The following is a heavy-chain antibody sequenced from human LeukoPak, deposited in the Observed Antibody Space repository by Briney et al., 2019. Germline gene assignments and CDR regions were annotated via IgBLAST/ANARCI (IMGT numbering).Heavy chain of an antibody. D-gene: IGHD6-13*01. CDR1: GFTFGDYA. Sequence: GGSLRLSCTASGFTFGDYAMSWVRQAPGKGLEWVGFIRSKAYGGTTEYAASVKGRFTISRDDSKSIAYLQMNSLKTEDTAVYYCTVPYSSSWYNFDYWGQGTLVTVSS. CDR3: TVPYSSSWYNFDY. V-gene: IGHV3-49*04. J-gene: IGHJ4*02. CDR2: IRSKAYGGTT.